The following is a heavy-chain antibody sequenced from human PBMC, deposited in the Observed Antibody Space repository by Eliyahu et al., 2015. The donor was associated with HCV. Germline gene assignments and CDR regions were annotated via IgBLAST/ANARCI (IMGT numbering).Heavy chain of an antibody. CDR2: ISYDGSNK. Sequence: QVQLVESGGGVVQPGRSLRLSCAAXGFTFCXYGMHWVRQAPGKGLEWVAVISYDGSNKYYADSVKGRFTISRDNSKNTLYLQMNSLRAEDTAVYYCAKPKRQRNWVELLNFDYWGQGTLVTVSS. CDR3: AKPKRQRNWVELLNFDY. CDR1: GFTFCXYG. D-gene: IGHD1-26*01. V-gene: IGHV3-30*18. J-gene: IGHJ4*02.